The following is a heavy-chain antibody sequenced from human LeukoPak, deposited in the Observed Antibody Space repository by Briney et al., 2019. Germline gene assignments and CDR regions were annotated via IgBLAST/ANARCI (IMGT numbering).Heavy chain of an antibody. CDR2: FDPEDGET. CDR3: ATFYIGAARLNWFDP. J-gene: IGHJ5*02. D-gene: IGHD6-6*01. V-gene: IGHV1-24*01. Sequence: GASVKVSCKVSGYTLTELSMHWVRQAPGKGLEWMRGFDPEDGETIYAQKFQGRVTMTEDTSTDTAYMELSSLRSEDTAVYYCATFYIGAARLNWFDPWGQGTLVTVSS. CDR1: GYTLTELS.